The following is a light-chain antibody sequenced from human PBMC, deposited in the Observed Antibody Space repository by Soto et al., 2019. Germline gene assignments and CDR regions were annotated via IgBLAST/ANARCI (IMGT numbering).Light chain of an antibody. Sequence: EIVLTQSPGTLSLSPGERATLSCRASQSVSSSYLAWYQQKPGQAPSLLIYGASTRATDIPARFSGGGSGTEFTLTISSLQSEDFTVYSCLQYHNLWAFGQGTKVDIK. V-gene: IGKV3D-7*01. J-gene: IGKJ1*01. CDR3: LQYHNLWA. CDR2: GAS. CDR1: QSVSSSY.